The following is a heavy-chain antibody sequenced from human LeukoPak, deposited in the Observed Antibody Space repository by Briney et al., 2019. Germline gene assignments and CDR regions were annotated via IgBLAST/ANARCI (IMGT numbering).Heavy chain of an antibody. V-gene: IGHV4-61*02. D-gene: IGHD2-15*01. CDR3: ARVNGYCSGGSCYPHY. CDR1: GGSISSGSYY. CDR2: IDPSGST. Sequence: SETLSLTCTVSGGSISSGSYYWSWIRQPAGKGLEWIGRIDPSGSTYYNPSLKSRVTISVDTSKNQFSLKLSSVTAADTAVYYCARVNGYCSGGSCYPHYWGQGTLVTVSS. J-gene: IGHJ4*02.